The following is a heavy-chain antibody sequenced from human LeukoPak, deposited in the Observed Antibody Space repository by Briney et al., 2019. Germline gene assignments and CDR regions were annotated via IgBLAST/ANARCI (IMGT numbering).Heavy chain of an antibody. J-gene: IGHJ4*02. V-gene: IGHV4-34*01. CDR3: ARGSDSSPLTYFDY. CDR2: INYSGST. CDR1: GGSFSGYY. D-gene: IGHD2-2*01. Sequence: KSSETLSLTCAVYGGSFSGYYWSWIRQPPGKGLEWIGEINYSGSTNYNPSLKSRVTISVDTSKNQFSLKLSSVTAADTAVYYCARGSDSSPLTYFDYWGQGTLVTVSS.